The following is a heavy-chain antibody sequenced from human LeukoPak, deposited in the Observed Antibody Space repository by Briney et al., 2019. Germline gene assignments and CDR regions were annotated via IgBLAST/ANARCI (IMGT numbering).Heavy chain of an antibody. V-gene: IGHV3-48*04. J-gene: IGHJ4*02. CDR1: GFTFSSYS. CDR2: ISSSSSTI. D-gene: IGHD5-18*01. CDR3: ARFLEEWLWGYFDY. Sequence: GGSLRLSCAASGFTFSSYSMNWVRQAPGKGLEWVSYISSSSSTIYYADSVKGRFTISRDNAKNSLYLQMNSLRAEDTAVYYCARFLEEWLWGYFDYWGQGTLVTVSS.